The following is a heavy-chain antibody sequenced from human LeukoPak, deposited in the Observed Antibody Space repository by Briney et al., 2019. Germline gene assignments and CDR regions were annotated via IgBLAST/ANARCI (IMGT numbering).Heavy chain of an antibody. CDR1: GGSFSGYY. D-gene: IGHD5-24*01. CDR3: SRGKDAYKCGNS. J-gene: IGHJ4*02. V-gene: IGHV4-34*01. CDR2: IHYSGRI. Sequence: SETLSLTCAVYGGSFSGYYWTWIRQPPGKGLEWIGEIHYSGRINYNPSLKSRVTISADTSNNHFSLKMNSVTAADTAVYYCSRGKDAYKCGNSWGQGTLVIVSS.